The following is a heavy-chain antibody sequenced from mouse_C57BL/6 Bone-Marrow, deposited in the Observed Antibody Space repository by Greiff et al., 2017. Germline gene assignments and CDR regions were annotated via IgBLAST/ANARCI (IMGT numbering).Heavy chain of an antibody. CDR1: GFTFSSYG. V-gene: IGHV5-6*01. CDR3: ARHRLRLFAY. Sequence: EVQVVESGGDLVKPGGSLKLSCAASGFTFSSYGMSWVRQTPDKRLEWVATISSGGSYTYYPDSVEGRFTISRDNAKNTLYLQMSSLKSEDTAMYYCARHRLRLFAYWGQGTLVTVSA. D-gene: IGHD2-4*01. CDR2: ISSGGSYT. J-gene: IGHJ3*01.